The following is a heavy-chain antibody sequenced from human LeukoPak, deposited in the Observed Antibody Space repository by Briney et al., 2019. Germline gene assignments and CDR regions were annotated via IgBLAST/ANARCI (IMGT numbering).Heavy chain of an antibody. CDR2: ISSSSSYI. CDR1: GFTFSSYS. D-gene: IGHD2-21*01. Sequence: GGSLRLXCAASGFTFSSYSMNWVRQAPGKGPEWVSSISSSSSYIYYADSVKGRFTISRDNAKNSLYLQMNSLRAEDTAVYYCARDKHTVGDAFDIWGQGTMVTVSS. J-gene: IGHJ3*02. V-gene: IGHV3-21*01. CDR3: ARDKHTVGDAFDI.